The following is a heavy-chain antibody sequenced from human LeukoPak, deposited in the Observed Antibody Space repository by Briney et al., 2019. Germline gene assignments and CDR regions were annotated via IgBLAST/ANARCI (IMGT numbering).Heavy chain of an antibody. CDR1: GYTFTTFY. V-gene: IGHV1-2*02. CDR2: INPNSIDT. J-gene: IGHJ4*02. Sequence: GASVKVSCKASGYTFTTFYIHWVRQAPGQGLEWMGWINPNSIDTNDAQKFQGRVTMTRDTSISTAYMELSGLTSDDTAIYYCARGGYNGWSTLDYWGQGTLVTVSS. CDR3: ARGGYNGWSTLDY. D-gene: IGHD6-19*01.